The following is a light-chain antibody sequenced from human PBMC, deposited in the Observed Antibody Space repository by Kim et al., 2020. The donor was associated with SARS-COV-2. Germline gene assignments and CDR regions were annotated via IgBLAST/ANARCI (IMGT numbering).Light chain of an antibody. J-gene: IGKJ5*01. CDR1: QGVSSN. Sequence: EIVMTQSPATLSASLGERATLSCRASQGVSSNLAWYQQKPGKAPRLLIYGASTIQTGIPARFSGSGSGTEFTLTISSLQPEDFAIYYCQQYNTWPRATFGLGTRVEIK. CDR3: QQYNTWPRAT. CDR2: GAS. V-gene: IGKV3-15*01.